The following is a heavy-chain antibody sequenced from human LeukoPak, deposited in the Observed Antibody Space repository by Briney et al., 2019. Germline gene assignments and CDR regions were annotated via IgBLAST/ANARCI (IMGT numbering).Heavy chain of an antibody. CDR3: ARGNAVTGAYYFDY. J-gene: IGHJ4*02. CDR1: GGSISSYY. V-gene: IGHV4-59*01. D-gene: IGHD4-23*01. CDR2: IYYSGST. Sequence: SETLSLTCTVSGGSISSYYWSWIRQPPGKGLEWIGYIYYSGSTNYNPSLKSRVTISVDASKNQFSLKLSSVTAADTAVYYCARGNAVTGAYYFDYWGQGTLVTVSS.